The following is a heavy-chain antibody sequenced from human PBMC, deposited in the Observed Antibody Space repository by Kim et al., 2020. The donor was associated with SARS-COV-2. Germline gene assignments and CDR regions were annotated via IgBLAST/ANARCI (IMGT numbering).Heavy chain of an antibody. CDR3: ARDLAGGSGSYFFDY. CDR1: GFTFSSYA. CDR2: ISYDGSNK. Sequence: GGSLRLSCAASGFTFSSYAMHWVRQAPGKGLEWVAVISYDGSNKYYADSVKGRFTISRDNSKNTLYLQMNSLRAEDTAVNYCARDLAGGSGSYFFDYWGQGTLVTVSS. J-gene: IGHJ4*02. V-gene: IGHV3-30-3*01. D-gene: IGHD1-26*01.